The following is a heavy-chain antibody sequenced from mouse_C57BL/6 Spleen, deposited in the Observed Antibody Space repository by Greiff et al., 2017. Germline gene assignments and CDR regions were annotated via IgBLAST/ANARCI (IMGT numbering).Heavy chain of an antibody. D-gene: IGHD1-1*01. V-gene: IGHV3-6*01. J-gene: IGHJ2*01. CDR2: ISYDGSN. CDR3: ANYGSGDYFDY. Sequence: ESGPGLVKPSQSLSLTCSVTGYSITSGYYWNWIRQFPGNKLEWMGYISYDGSNNYNPSLKNRISITRDTSKNQFFLKLNSVTTEDTATYYCANYGSGDYFDYWGQGTTLTVSS. CDR1: GYSITSGYY.